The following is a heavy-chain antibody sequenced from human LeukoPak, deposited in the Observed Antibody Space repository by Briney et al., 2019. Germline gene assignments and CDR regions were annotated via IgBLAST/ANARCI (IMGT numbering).Heavy chain of an antibody. J-gene: IGHJ5*02. CDR3: ARAGGRSWFDP. Sequence: ASVKVSCKASGYTFTSYYMHWVRQAPGQGLEWMGILNPSGGSTKYAQKFQGRVTMTRDMSTSTVYMELSRLTSDDTAVYYCARAGGRSWFDPWGQGTLVTVSS. V-gene: IGHV1-46*01. CDR1: GYTFTSYY. CDR2: LNPSGGST.